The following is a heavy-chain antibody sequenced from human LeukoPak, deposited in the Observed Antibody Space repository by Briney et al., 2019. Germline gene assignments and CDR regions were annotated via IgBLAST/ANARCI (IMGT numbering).Heavy chain of an antibody. CDR3: ARDLGEGYYYYYMDV. D-gene: IGHD2-21*01. CDR2: INPNSGGT. CDR1: GYTFTGYY. Sequence: ASVKVSCKASGYTFTGYYMHWVRQAPGQGLEWMGWINPNSGGTNYAQKFQGRVTMTRDTSISTAYMELSRLRSDDTAVYYCARDLGEGYYYYYMDVWGKGTTVTISS. J-gene: IGHJ6*03. V-gene: IGHV1-2*02.